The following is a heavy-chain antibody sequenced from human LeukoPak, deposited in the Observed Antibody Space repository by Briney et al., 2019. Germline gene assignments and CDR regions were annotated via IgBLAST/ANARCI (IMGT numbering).Heavy chain of an antibody. CDR3: ARVGEKMELDY. V-gene: IGHV4-38-2*02. CDR1: GYSMSSGYY. D-gene: IGHD3-10*01. CDR2: IYYSGST. J-gene: IGHJ4*02. Sequence: SETLSLTCTVSGYSMSSGYYWGWIRQPPGKGLEWIGSIYYSGSTYYNPSLKSRVTISVDTSKNQFSLKLSSVTAADTAVYYCARVGEKMELDYWGQGTLVTVSS.